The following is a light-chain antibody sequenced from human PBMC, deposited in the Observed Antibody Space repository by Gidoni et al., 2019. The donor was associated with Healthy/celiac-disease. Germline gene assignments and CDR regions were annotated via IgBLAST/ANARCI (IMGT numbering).Light chain of an antibody. Sequence: DFQMTQSPSSLSASVGDRVTITCRASQSISSYLNWYQQKPEKAPKRLIYAASSLQSGVPSRFSCSGSGTDFNLTISSRQPEDFETYYCQQSYSTPLTFGGGTKVEIK. CDR2: AAS. CDR1: QSISSY. CDR3: QQSYSTPLT. J-gene: IGKJ4*01. V-gene: IGKV1-39*01.